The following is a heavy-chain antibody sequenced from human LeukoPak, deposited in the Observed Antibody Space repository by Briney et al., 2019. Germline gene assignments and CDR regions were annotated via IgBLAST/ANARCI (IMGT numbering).Heavy chain of an antibody. CDR1: GYRFSDSH. CDR3: VTAYDQ. J-gene: IGHJ5*02. Sequence: GASVKVSCKASGYRFSDSHIHWVRQAPGHGFEWMGWINPSSGDTKYARMFQGRVTMTTGAAISTAYMELSGLTSADTAIYFCVTAYDQWGQGTLVTVSS. CDR2: INPSSGDT. V-gene: IGHV1-2*02.